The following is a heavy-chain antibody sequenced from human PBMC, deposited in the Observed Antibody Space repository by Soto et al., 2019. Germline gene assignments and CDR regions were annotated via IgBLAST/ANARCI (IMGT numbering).Heavy chain of an antibody. CDR1: GYTFTGYY. CDR3: ARVHIAAAGILDV. J-gene: IGHJ6*02. D-gene: IGHD6-13*01. Sequence: ASVKVSCKASGYTFTGYYMHWVRQAPGQGLEWMGWINPNSGGTNYAQKFQGWVTMTRDTSTSTAYMELSRLRSDDTAVYYCARVHIAAAGILDVWGQGTTVTVSS. V-gene: IGHV1-2*04. CDR2: INPNSGGT.